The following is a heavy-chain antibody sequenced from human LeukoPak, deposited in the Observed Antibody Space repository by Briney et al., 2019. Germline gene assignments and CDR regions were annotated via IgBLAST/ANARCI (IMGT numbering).Heavy chain of an antibody. V-gene: IGHV4-31*03. CDR1: GDSISSGGDY. D-gene: IGHD2-15*01. Sequence: PSETLPLTGTVSGDSISSGGDYWSRIRQYPVKALEWIGYIYYSGITYYNPSLKSRITISIDTSKSQFSLNLNSVTAADTAVYYCARAHYDYSVDYWGQGTLVTVSS. CDR2: IYYSGIT. J-gene: IGHJ4*02. CDR3: ARAHYDYSVDY.